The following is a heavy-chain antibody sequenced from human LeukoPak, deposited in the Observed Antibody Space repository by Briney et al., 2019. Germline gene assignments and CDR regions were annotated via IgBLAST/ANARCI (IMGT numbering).Heavy chain of an antibody. D-gene: IGHD3-3*01. Sequence: ASVKVSCKASGYTFTGYYMHWVRQAPGQGLEWMGWINPNSGGTNYAQKFQGRVTMTRDTSISTAYMELSRLRSDDTAVYYCARDWYYDFWSGPNNYYYYGMDVWGQGTTATVSS. J-gene: IGHJ6*02. CDR1: GYTFTGYY. CDR3: ARDWYYDFWSGPNNYYYYGMDV. V-gene: IGHV1-2*02. CDR2: INPNSGGT.